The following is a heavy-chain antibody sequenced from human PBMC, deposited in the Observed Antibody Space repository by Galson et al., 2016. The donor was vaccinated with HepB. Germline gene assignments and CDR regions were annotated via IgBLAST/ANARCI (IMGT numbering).Heavy chain of an antibody. J-gene: IGHJ4*02. CDR1: GFSLNTTGVG. D-gene: IGHD3-10*01. CDR2: IYWDEDK. V-gene: IGHV2-5*02. Sequence: PALVKPTQTLTLTCTFSGFSLNTTGVGVAWIRQPPGKALEWLALIYWDEDKRYRPSLKSRLTITKDTSKNQVVLTMTNMDPLDTATYYCAHNRYYYGSGSYSDYWGQGTLVTVSS. CDR3: AHNRYYYGSGSYSDY.